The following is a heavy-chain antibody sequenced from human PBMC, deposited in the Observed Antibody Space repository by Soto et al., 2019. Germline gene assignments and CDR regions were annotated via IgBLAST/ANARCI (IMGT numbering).Heavy chain of an antibody. Sequence: GASVKVSCKASGYTFTSNGISWVRQAPGQGLEWMGWISAYNGNTNYAQKLQGRVTMTRDTSTSTVYMELSSLRSEDTAVYYCARVLTGGGSWPYGYWGQGTVV. V-gene: IGHV1-18*01. D-gene: IGHD6-13*01. CDR1: GYTFTSNG. J-gene: IGHJ4*02. CDR3: ARVLTGGGSWPYGY. CDR2: ISAYNGNT.